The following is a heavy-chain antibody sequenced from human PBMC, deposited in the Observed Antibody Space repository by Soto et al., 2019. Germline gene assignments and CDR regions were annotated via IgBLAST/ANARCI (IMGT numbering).Heavy chain of an antibody. D-gene: IGHD3-10*01. V-gene: IGHV4-4*02. CDR2: IYHSGST. CDR1: GGSISSSNW. CDR3: ARGGRGRPGHNYFDY. Sequence: QVQLQESGPGLVKPSGTLSLTCAVSGGSISSSNWWSWVRQPPGKGLEWIGEIYHSGSTNYNPSLKSRVTISVDNSKNQFSLKLSSVTAADTAVYYCARGGRGRPGHNYFDYWGQGTLVTVSS. J-gene: IGHJ4*02.